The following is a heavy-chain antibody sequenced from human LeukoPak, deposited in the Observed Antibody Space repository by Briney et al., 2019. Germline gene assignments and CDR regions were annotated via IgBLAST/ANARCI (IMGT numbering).Heavy chain of an antibody. CDR3: ARVRYSYGPPHDAFDI. CDR2: INHSGST. D-gene: IGHD5-18*01. CDR1: GGSFSGYY. V-gene: IGHV4-34*01. J-gene: IGHJ3*02. Sequence: SETLSLTCAVYGGSFSGYYWSWIRQPPGKGLEWIGEINHSGSTNYNPSLKSRVTISVDTSKNQFSLKLSSVTAADTAVYYCARVRYSYGPPHDAFDIWGQGTMVTVSS.